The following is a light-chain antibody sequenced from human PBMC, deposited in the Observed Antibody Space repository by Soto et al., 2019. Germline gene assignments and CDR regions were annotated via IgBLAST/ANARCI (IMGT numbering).Light chain of an antibody. Sequence: EVVMTQLPATLSVSPGERVSLSCRASQSVADKLAWYQQKPGQAPRLLIYAASSRAAGIPTRFSGSGSGTDFTLTISSLQPEDFAVYYCQQYDDWPPFTFGQWTRLDI. CDR2: AAS. V-gene: IGKV3-15*01. CDR3: QQYDDWPPFT. J-gene: IGKJ2*01. CDR1: QSVADK.